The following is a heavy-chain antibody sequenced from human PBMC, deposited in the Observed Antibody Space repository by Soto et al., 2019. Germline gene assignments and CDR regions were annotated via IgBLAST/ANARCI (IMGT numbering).Heavy chain of an antibody. CDR2: FFYGGNY. D-gene: IGHD3-10*01. CDR1: GGSISSSSYY. J-gene: IGHJ4*02. Sequence: SETLSLTCTVSGGSISSSSYYWGWMRQPPGKGLEWIASFFYGGNYYYNPSLKSRVTISVDTSKNQFSLKVSSVTAADTAVYYCARQDYYGSGSYVYWGQGTLVTLSS. V-gene: IGHV4-39*01. CDR3: ARQDYYGSGSYVY.